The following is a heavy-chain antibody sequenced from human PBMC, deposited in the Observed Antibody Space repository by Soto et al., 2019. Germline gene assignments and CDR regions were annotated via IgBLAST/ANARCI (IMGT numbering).Heavy chain of an antibody. CDR1: GFTFSSYG. CDR3: AKEPSSGWYWAINWFDP. V-gene: IGHV3-30*18. CDR2: ISYDGSNK. Sequence: QVQLVESGGGVVQPGRSLRLSCAASGFTFSSYGMHWVRQAPGKGLEWVAVISYDGSNKYHADSVKGRFTISRDNSKNTLYLQMNSLRAEDTAVYYCAKEPSSGWYWAINWFDPWGQGTLVTVSS. D-gene: IGHD6-19*01. J-gene: IGHJ5*02.